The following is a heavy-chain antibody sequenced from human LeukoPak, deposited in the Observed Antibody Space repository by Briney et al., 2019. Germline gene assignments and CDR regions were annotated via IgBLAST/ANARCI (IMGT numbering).Heavy chain of an antibody. V-gene: IGHV3-21*01. CDR3: ARDPGVAAALYYFDY. Sequence: PGGSLRLSCAVSGFTFSTYNMNWVHQAPGKGLEWVSSISSSSSYISYADSLKGRFTISRDNAKNSLYLQMNSLRAEDTAVYYCARDPGVAAALYYFDYWGQGTLVTVSS. D-gene: IGHD6-13*01. CDR1: GFTFSTYN. J-gene: IGHJ4*02. CDR2: ISSSSSYI.